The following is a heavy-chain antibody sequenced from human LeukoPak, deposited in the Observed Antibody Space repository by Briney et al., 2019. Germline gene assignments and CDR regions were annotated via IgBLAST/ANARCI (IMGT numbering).Heavy chain of an antibody. D-gene: IGHD2-2*01. J-gene: IGHJ4*02. V-gene: IGHV3-21*01. Sequence: GGSLRLSCAASGFTFSSYSMNWVRQAPRKGLEWVSSIGTSSSTHIYYADSVKGRFTISRDNAKNSLYLQMNSLRGEDTAVYYCAREGPVDCSSTSCYADYWGQGTLVTVSS. CDR3: AREGPVDCSSTSCYADY. CDR2: IGTSSSTHI. CDR1: GFTFSSYS.